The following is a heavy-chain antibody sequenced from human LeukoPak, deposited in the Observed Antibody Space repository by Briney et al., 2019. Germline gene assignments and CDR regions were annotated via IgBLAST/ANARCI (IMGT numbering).Heavy chain of an antibody. Sequence: GGSLRLSCAASGFIFTDAWMSWVRQAPGRGLEWVGRIKSKGSGGAADNAAPVKGRFTVSRDDSKNTVYLQMNSLKTEDTAVYYCTWMTTVVTVDYWGQGTLVTVSS. D-gene: IGHD4-23*01. CDR1: GFIFTDAW. J-gene: IGHJ4*02. V-gene: IGHV3-15*01. CDR3: TWMTTVVTVDY. CDR2: IKSKGSGGAA.